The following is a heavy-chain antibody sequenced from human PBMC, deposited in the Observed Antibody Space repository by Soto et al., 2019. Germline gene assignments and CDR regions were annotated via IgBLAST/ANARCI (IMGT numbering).Heavy chain of an antibody. J-gene: IGHJ4*02. CDR3: ARLSEELGPYYFDY. Sequence: ESGGGLVQPGGSLRLSCAASGFTFSSYWMSWVRQAPGKGLEWVANIKQDGSEKYYVDSVKGRFTISRDNAKNSLYLQMNSLRAEDTAVYYCARLSEELGPYYFDYWGQGTLVTVSS. V-gene: IGHV3-7*03. D-gene: IGHD1-26*01. CDR2: IKQDGSEK. CDR1: GFTFSSYW.